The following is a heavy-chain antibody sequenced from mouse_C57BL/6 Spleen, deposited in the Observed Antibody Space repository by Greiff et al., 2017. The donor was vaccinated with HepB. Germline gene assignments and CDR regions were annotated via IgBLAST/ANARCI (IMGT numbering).Heavy chain of an antibody. V-gene: IGHV5-17*01. D-gene: IGHD2-4*01. J-gene: IGHJ3*01. CDR3: ARPGDYGFAY. CDR2: ISSGSSTI. Sequence: EVKLVESGGGLVKPGGSLKLSCAASGFTFSDYGMHWVRQAPEKGLEWVAYISSGSSTIYYADTVKGRFTISRDNAKKTLFLQMTSLRSEDTAMYYCARPGDYGFAYWGQGTLVTVSA. CDR1: GFTFSDYG.